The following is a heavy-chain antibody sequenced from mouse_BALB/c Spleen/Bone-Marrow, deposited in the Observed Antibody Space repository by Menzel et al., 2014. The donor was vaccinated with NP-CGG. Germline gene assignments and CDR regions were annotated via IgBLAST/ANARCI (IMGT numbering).Heavy chain of an antibody. CDR2: INPYNDVT. J-gene: IGHJ2*01. V-gene: IGHV1-14*01. CDR1: GYIFTSYV. CDR3: AREGWLLRFDY. D-gene: IGHD2-3*01. Sequence: QLQESGPELVKPGTSVKMSCKASGYIFTSYVMDWVKQTPGQGLEWIGYINPYNDVTNYNEKFKGKATLTSDKSSSTAYMEVSSLTSEDSAVYYCAREGWLLRFDYWGQGTTLTVSS.